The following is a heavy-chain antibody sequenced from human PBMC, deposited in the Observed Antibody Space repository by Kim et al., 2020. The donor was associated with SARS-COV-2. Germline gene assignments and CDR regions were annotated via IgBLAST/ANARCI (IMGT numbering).Heavy chain of an antibody. CDR3: ARGQEKVVPAAMPNYYYGMDV. V-gene: IGHV1-69*13. D-gene: IGHD2-2*01. CDR1: GGTFSSYA. J-gene: IGHJ6*02. Sequence: SVKVSCKASGGTFSSYAISWVRQAPGQGLEWMGGIIPIFGTANYAQKFQGRVTITADESTSTAYMELSSLRSEDTAVYYCARGQEKVVPAAMPNYYYGMDVWGQGTTVTVSS. CDR2: IIPIFGTA.